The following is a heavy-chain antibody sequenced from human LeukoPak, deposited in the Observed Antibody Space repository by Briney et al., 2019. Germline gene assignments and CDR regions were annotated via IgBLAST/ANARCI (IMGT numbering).Heavy chain of an antibody. CDR1: GVTFSSYG. Sequence: GRSLRLSCAASGVTFSSYGMHWVRQAPGKGLEWVAVIWYDGSNKYYADSVKGRFTISRDNSKNTLYLQMNSLRAEDTAVYYCARDLGRFLEWLQVWGQGTTVTVSS. J-gene: IGHJ6*02. D-gene: IGHD3-3*01. V-gene: IGHV3-33*01. CDR3: ARDLGRFLEWLQV. CDR2: IWYDGSNK.